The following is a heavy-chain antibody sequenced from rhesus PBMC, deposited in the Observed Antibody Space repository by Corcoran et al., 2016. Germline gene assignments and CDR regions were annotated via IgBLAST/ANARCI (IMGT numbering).Heavy chain of an antibody. CDR1: GGSIGKTY. J-gene: IGHJ1*01. D-gene: IGHD4-35*01. CDR3: ARSPSGNYYYFDL. V-gene: IGHV4S11*01. CDR2: IYGSGST. Sequence: QVQLQESGPGLVKPSETLSLTCAVSGGSIGKTYWPWIRQAPGKGLEWIGYIYGSGSTYYNPSLKSRVTLSVDTSKNQFSLKLTSVTAADTAVYYCARSPSGNYYYFDLWGQGALLTVSS.